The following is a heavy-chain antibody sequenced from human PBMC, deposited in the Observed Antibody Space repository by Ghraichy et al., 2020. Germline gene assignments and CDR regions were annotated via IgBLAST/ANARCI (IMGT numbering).Heavy chain of an antibody. D-gene: IGHD1-26*01. CDR1: GDSVSSNSAA. CDR2: TYYRSKWYN. J-gene: IGHJ4*02. CDR3: ARQGGELLDAGFDY. V-gene: IGHV6-1*01. Sequence: SQTLSLTSAISGDSVSSNSAAWNWIRQSPSRGLEWLGRTYYRSKWYNDYAVSVKSRITINPDTSKNQFSLQLNSVTPEDTAVYYCARQGGELLDAGFDYWGQGTLVTVSS.